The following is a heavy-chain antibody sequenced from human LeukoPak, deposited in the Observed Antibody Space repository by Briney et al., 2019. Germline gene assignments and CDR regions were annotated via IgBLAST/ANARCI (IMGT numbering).Heavy chain of an antibody. V-gene: IGHV3-7*01. CDR3: VRSLGSSSADF. J-gene: IGHJ4*02. CDR2: IKSDGSEE. D-gene: IGHD6-6*01. Sequence: GGSLRLSCAASGFTFINSWMSWVRQAPGKGLEWVANIKSDGSEEYYVDSVEGRFTISRDNAKSSVSLQMNSLRGEDTAVYYCVRSLGSSSADFWGQGTLVIVSS. CDR1: GFTFINSW.